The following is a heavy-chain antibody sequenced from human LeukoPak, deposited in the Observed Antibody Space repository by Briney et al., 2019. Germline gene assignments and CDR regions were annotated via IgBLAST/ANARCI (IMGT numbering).Heavy chain of an antibody. D-gene: IGHD4-17*01. CDR3: ARGGSTVTTDFPFDP. CDR1: GYTFTSYY. V-gene: IGHV1-46*01. J-gene: IGHJ5*02. CDR2: INPSGGST. Sequence: ASVNVSCKASGYTFTSYYMHWVRQAPGQGLEWMGIINPSGGSTSYAQKFQGRVTMTRDTSTSTVYMELSSLRSEDTAVYYCARGGSTVTTDFPFDPWGQGTLVTVSS.